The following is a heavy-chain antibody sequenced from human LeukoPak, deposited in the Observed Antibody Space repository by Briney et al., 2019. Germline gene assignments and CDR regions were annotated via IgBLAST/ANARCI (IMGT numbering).Heavy chain of an antibody. V-gene: IGHV3-66*02. CDR2: IYSGGST. J-gene: IGHJ4*02. D-gene: IGHD6-19*01. Sequence: GGSLILSCAASGFTVSSNYMSWVRQAPGKGLEGVSVIYSGGSTYYADSVKGRFTISRDNSKNTLYLQMNSLRAEETAVYYCARSYSSGCFDYWGQGTLVTV. CDR1: GFTVSSNY. CDR3: ARSYSSGCFDY.